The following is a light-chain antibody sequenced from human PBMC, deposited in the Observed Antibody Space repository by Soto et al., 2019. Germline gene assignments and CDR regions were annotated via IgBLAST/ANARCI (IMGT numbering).Light chain of an antibody. CDR2: GAS. Sequence: EIVLTPSPGPLSLSPGRGRTLSCRASRSVSRYLAWYQQKSGQAPRVLIYGASSRAAGIPDRFSGSGSGTDFTLTISTLQPEDVAVYYCQQRSDWKYTFGQGTKVDIK. CDR1: RSVSRY. CDR3: QQRSDWKYT. V-gene: IGKV3-11*01. J-gene: IGKJ2*01.